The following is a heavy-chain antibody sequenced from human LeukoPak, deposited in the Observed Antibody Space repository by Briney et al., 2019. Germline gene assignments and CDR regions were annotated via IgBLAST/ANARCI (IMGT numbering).Heavy chain of an antibody. J-gene: IGHJ3*02. V-gene: IGHV1-2*02. Sequence: EASVKVSCKASGYTFTGYYMHWVRQAPGQGLEWMGWINPNSGGTNYAQKFQGRVTMTRDTSISTAYMELSRLRSDDTAVYYCARAGTYSSSSKDAFDIWGQGTMVTVSS. CDR1: GYTFTGYY. CDR2: INPNSGGT. D-gene: IGHD6-6*01. CDR3: ARAGTYSSSSKDAFDI.